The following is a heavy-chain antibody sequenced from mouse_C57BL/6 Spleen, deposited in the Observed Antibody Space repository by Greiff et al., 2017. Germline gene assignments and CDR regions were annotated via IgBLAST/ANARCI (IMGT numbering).Heavy chain of an antibody. J-gene: IGHJ2*01. V-gene: IGHV1-4*01. CDR1: GYTFTSYT. Sequence: VQLQQSGAELARPGASVKMSCKASGYTFTSYTMHWVHQRPGQGLEWIGYINPSSGYTKSNQKFKDKATLTADKSSSTAYMQLSSLTSEDSAVYYCASGGLDYDYWGQGTTLTVSS. CDR2: INPSSGYT. D-gene: IGHD6-2*01. CDR3: ASGGLDYDY.